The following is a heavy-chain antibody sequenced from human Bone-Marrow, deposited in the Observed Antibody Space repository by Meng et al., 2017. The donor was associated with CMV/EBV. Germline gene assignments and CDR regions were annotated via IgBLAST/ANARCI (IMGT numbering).Heavy chain of an antibody. Sequence: GGSLRLSCAASGFTFSSYGMHWVRQAPGKGLEWVAFIRYDGSNKYYADSVKGRFTISRDNSKNTLYLQMNSLRAEDTAVYYCAKDLGIAARHGGMDVWGQGPTVTVYS. CDR3: AKDLGIAARHGGMDV. CDR1: GFTFSSYG. CDR2: IRYDGSNK. D-gene: IGHD6-6*01. V-gene: IGHV3-30*02. J-gene: IGHJ6*02.